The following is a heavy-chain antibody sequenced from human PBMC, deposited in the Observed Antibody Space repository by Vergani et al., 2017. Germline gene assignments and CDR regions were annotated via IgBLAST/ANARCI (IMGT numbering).Heavy chain of an antibody. V-gene: IGHV3-23*01. CDR1: GFTFSSYA. CDR3: AKDGPSLAGDANTFDY. J-gene: IGHJ4*02. D-gene: IGHD7-27*01. Sequence: EVQLLESGGNLIQPGGSLRLSCGASGFTFSSYAMTWVRLAPGKGLQWVSAISGSGGNTFYADSVKGRFTISRDNSKNTLYLQMNSLRAEDTAVYYCAKDGPSLAGDANTFDYWGQGTLVTVSS. CDR2: ISGSGGNT.